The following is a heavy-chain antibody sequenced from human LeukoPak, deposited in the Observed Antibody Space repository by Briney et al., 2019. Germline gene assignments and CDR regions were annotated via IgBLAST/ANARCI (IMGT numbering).Heavy chain of an antibody. Sequence: TPSETLSLTCTVSGVSISSGGYYWSWIRQHPGKGLEWIGSIYYSGSTNYNPSLQGRVTISLDTSRNQFSLKLSSVTAADTAVYYCASGDNDPLFDYWGQGTLVTVSS. V-gene: IGHV4-31*03. CDR3: ASGDNDPLFDY. D-gene: IGHD1-1*01. CDR2: IYYSGST. J-gene: IGHJ4*02. CDR1: GVSISSGGYY.